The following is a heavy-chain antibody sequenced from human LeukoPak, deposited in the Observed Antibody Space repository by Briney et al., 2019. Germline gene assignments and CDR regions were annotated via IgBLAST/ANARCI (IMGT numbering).Heavy chain of an antibody. CDR1: AGSFSGNY. CDR2: INHSGSN. J-gene: IGHJ4*02. CDR3: ARPTWAMTAAAFDY. V-gene: IGHV4-34*01. Sequence: PSETLSLTCAVYAGSFSGNYWSWIRQPPGNGLEWIGEINHSGSNNYNPSLKSRVTISVDTSKNQFSLKLSSVTAADTAVYYCARPTWAMTAAAFDYWGQGTLVTVSS. D-gene: IGHD2-2*01.